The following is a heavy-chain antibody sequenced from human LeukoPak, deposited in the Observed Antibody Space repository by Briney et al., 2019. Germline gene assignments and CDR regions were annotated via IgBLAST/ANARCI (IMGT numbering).Heavy chain of an antibody. CDR3: VRRVTYSSATFDY. V-gene: IGHV3-48*03. J-gene: IGHJ4*02. D-gene: IGHD3-22*01. Sequence: QPGGSLRLSCAVSGFTFSSYEMNWVRQAPGKGLEWVSYISSSSSTIYYADSVEGRFTISRDNARDSLYLQMNSLRDEDTALYYCVRRVTYSSATFDYWGPGTLVTVSS. CDR2: ISSSSSTI. CDR1: GFTFSSYE.